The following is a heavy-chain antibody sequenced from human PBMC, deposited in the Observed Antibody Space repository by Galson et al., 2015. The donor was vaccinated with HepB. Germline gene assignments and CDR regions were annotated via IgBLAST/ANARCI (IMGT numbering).Heavy chain of an antibody. CDR1: GFTFSSYA. CDR3: AKDLPTIAARRGSPYYYGMDV. D-gene: IGHD6-6*01. Sequence: SLRLSCAASGFTFSSYAMSWVRQAPGTGLEWVSAISGSGGSTYYADSVKGRFTISRDNAKNTLYLQKNSLRAEDTAVYYCAKDLPTIAARRGSPYYYGMDVWGQGTTVTVSS. J-gene: IGHJ6*02. CDR2: ISGSGGST. V-gene: IGHV3-23*01.